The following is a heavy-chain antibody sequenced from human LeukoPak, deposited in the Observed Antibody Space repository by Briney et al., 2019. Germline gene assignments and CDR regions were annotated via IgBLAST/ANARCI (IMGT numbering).Heavy chain of an antibody. V-gene: IGHV1-3*01. CDR3: ARDRGFGELLFDY. CDR1: GYTFTSYA. CDR2: INAGNGNT. J-gene: IGHJ4*02. D-gene: IGHD3-10*01. Sequence: ASVKVSCRASGYTFTSYAMHWVRQAPGQRLEWMGWINAGNGNTKYSQEFQGRVTITRDTSASTAYMELSRLRSDDTAVYYCARDRGFGELLFDYWGQGTLVTVSS.